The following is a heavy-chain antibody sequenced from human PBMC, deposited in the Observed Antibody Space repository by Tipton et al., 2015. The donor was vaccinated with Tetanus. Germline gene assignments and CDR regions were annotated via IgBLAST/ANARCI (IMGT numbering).Heavy chain of an antibody. V-gene: IGHV3-30-3*01. D-gene: IGHD5-24*01. CDR1: GFTFSSYA. J-gene: IGHJ4*02. CDR3: ARVSRWLCIDY. CDR2: ISYDGSNK. Sequence: SLRLSCAASGFTFSSYAMHWVRQAPGKGLEWVAVISYDGSNKYYADSVKGRFTISRDNSKNTLYLQMNSLRAEDTAVYYCARVSRWLCIDYWGQGTLVTVSS.